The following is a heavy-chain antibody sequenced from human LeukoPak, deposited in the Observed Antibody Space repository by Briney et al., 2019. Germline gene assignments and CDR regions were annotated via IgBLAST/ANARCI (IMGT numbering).Heavy chain of an antibody. CDR1: GGSFSGYY. D-gene: IGHD4-17*01. V-gene: IGHV4-34*01. CDR2: INHSGST. Sequence: PSETLSLTCAVYGGSFSGYYWSWIRQPPGKGLEWIGEINHSGSTNYNPSLKSRVTISVDTSKNQFSLKLSSVTAADTAVYYCARGPYGDYRYHYYYMDVWGKGTTVTVSS. J-gene: IGHJ6*03. CDR3: ARGPYGDYRYHYYYMDV.